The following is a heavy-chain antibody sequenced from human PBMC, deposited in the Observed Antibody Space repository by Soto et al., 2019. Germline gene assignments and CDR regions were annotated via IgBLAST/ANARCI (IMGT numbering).Heavy chain of an antibody. CDR2: INPANGNT. V-gene: IGHV1-3*01. CDR3: ARDIVIVGTRANDAFDV. CDR1: GFTFSDTL. Sequence: QVQLVQSGAELKKPGASVNISCQASGFTFSDTLINWVRQGPGQRLEWMGWINPANGNTRYSESFQGRVTISSLSAASTAYVALSDLTSEDTDVYYRARDIVIVGTRANDAFDVWCQGKMITVSP. J-gene: IGHJ3*01. D-gene: IGHD2-21*01.